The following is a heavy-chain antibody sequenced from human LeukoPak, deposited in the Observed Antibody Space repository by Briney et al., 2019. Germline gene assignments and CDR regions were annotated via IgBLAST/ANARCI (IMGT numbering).Heavy chain of an antibody. Sequence: GESLRLSCAASGFTLSSYGIHWVRQAPGKGLEWVAVIWYDGSKKYYGDSVKDRFTISRDNSKNTLHLQMNSLRVEDTAVYYCARDIGDSGFFLDYWGQGTLVTVSS. CDR1: GFTLSSYG. J-gene: IGHJ4*02. V-gene: IGHV3-33*01. CDR3: ARDIGDSGFFLDY. D-gene: IGHD3-22*01. CDR2: IWYDGSKK.